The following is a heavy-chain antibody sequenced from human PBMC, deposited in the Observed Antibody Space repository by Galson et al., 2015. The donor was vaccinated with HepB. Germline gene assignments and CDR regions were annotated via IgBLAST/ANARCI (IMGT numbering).Heavy chain of an antibody. Sequence: SLRLSCAASGFTFSSYAMSWVRQAPGKGLEWVSAISGSGGSTYYADSVKGRFTISRDKSKNTLYLQMNSLRAEDTAVYYCAKDQITARGFDYWGQGTLVTVSS. CDR2: ISGSGGST. D-gene: IGHD5-18*01. CDR3: AKDQITARGFDY. J-gene: IGHJ4*02. V-gene: IGHV3-23*01. CDR1: GFTFSSYA.